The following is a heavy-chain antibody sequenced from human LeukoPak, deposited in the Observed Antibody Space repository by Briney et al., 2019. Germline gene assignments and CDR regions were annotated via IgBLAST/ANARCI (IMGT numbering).Heavy chain of an antibody. V-gene: IGHV4-4*02. CDR2: IFHSGNT. Sequence: SETLSLTCDVSGVAIKSNSWWSWVRQTPGKGLEWIGEIFHSGNTDYNPSLKSRVTISVDTSKNQFSLKLTSVTAADTAVYYCARGYGYNSEYWGQGTLVTVSP. CDR1: GVAIKSNSW. J-gene: IGHJ4*02. D-gene: IGHD5-24*01. CDR3: ARGYGYNSEY.